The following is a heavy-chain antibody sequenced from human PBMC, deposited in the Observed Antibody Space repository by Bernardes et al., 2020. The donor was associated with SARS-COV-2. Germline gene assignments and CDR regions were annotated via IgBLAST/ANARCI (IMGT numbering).Heavy chain of an antibody. J-gene: IGHJ3*02. CDR2: INHSGST. Sequence: SETLSLTCAVYGGSFSGYYWSWIRQPPGKGLEWIGEINHSGSTNYNPSLKSRVTISVDTSKNQFSLKLSSVTAADTAVYYCARGRGLRYFDWRSSAFDIWGQGTMVTVSS. CDR1: GGSFSGYY. V-gene: IGHV4-34*01. CDR3: ARGRGLRYFDWRSSAFDI. D-gene: IGHD3-9*01.